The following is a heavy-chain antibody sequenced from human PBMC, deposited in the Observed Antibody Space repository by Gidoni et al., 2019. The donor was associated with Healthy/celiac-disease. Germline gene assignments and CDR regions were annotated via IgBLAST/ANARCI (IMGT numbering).Heavy chain of an antibody. CDR2: IYRRGST. J-gene: IGHJ4*02. CDR3: AGRGNGIY. D-gene: IGHD1-1*01. V-gene: IGHV3-66*04. Sequence: EVQLVESVGGLVQPGGSLSLSCAASGFTVSSNYMGWVRQAPGKGQEWVSVIYRRGSTNYADSAKDRFTISRDNSKNTLYLQMNSLRADDTAVYYCAGRGNGIYWGKGTLVTVSS. CDR1: GFTVSSNY.